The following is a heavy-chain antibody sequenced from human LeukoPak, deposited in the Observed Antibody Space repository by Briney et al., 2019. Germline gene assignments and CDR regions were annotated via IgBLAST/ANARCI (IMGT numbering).Heavy chain of an antibody. J-gene: IGHJ3*02. CDR2: IYYSGST. CDR1: GGSISSYY. V-gene: IGHV4-59*08. D-gene: IGHD2-21*01. CDR3: ARHSIVAGAFDI. Sequence: SETLSLTCTVSGGSISSYYWSWIRQPPGKGLEWIGYIYYSGSTNYNPSLKSRVTISVDTSKNQFSLKLSSVNAADTAVYYCARHSIVAGAFDIWGQGTMVTVSS.